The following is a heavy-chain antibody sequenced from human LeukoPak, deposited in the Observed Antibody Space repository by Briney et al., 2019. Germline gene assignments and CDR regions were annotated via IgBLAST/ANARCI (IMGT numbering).Heavy chain of an antibody. J-gene: IGHJ4*02. V-gene: IGHV3-49*04. CDR2: IRSKTYGGTA. Sequence: GGSLRLSCADSGFMFGEYSISWVRQAPGKGLEWVGFIRSKTYGGTAQYAASVKGRFTISRDDSRSSAYLQMNNLKTEDTAVYICTSPEGGTYYFDYWGQGTLVTVSS. CDR3: TSPEGGTYYFDY. CDR1: GFMFGEYS. D-gene: IGHD1-26*01.